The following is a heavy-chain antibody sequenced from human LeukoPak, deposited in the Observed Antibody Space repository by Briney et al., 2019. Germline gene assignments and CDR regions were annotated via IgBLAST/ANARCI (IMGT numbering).Heavy chain of an antibody. CDR3: ARGRWLHRAALDY. Sequence: SETLSLTCTVSGGSISSYYWSWIRQPPGKGLEWIGYIYYSGSTNYNPSLKSRVTISVDTSKNQFSLKLSSVTAADTAVYYCARGRWLHRAALDYWGQGTLVTVSS. CDR1: GGSISSYY. J-gene: IGHJ4*02. V-gene: IGHV4-59*12. CDR2: IYYSGST. D-gene: IGHD5-24*01.